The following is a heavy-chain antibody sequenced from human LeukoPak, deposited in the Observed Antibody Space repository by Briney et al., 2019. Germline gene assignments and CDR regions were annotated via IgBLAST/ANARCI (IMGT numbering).Heavy chain of an antibody. D-gene: IGHD1-26*01. CDR3: ARHKLGSSWFDP. Sequence: SETLSLTCTVSGGSISDGGYYWGWVRQPPGKGLGWLGSIYYCGLTFYTPSLKSRLSISVDTSMDQFSLTLSSVTAADTAVYNCARHKLGSSWFDPWGQGTLVTVSS. V-gene: IGHV4-39*01. CDR2: IYYCGLT. CDR1: GGSISDGGYY. J-gene: IGHJ5*02.